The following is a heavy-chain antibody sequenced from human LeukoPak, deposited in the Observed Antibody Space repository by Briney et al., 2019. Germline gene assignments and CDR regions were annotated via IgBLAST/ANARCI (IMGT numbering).Heavy chain of an antibody. Sequence: ASVKVSCKASGYTFTSYYMHWVRQAPGQGLEWMGIINPSGGSTSYAQKFQGRVTMTRDTSTSTVYMELSSLRSEDTAVYYCAGGRLGGGSSSWYFVDPWGQGTLVTVSS. V-gene: IGHV1-46*01. D-gene: IGHD6-13*01. CDR1: GYTFTSYY. J-gene: IGHJ5*02. CDR3: AGGRLGGGSSSWYFVDP. CDR2: INPSGGST.